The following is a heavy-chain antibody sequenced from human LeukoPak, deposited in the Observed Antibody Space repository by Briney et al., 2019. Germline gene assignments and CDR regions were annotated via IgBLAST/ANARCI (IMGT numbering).Heavy chain of an antibody. CDR1: GGSISSSSYY. Sequence: SETLSLTCTVSGGSISSSSYYWGWIRQPPGKGLEWIGSIYYSGSTYYNPSLKSRVTISVDTSKNQFSLKLSSVTAADTAVYYCARPGGELSLFEGRASDIWGQGTMVTVSS. V-gene: IGHV4-39*01. J-gene: IGHJ3*02. CDR3: ARPGGELSLFEGRASDI. CDR2: IYYSGST. D-gene: IGHD3-16*02.